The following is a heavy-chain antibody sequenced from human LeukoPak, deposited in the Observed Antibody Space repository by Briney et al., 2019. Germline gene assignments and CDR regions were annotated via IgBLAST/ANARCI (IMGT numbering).Heavy chain of an antibody. Sequence: GGSLRLSCAATGFTFSSYEMNWVRQAPGKGLEWVSYISSSGSTIYYADSVKGRFTISRDDAKNSLYLQMNSLRAEDTAVYYCAELGITMIGGVWGKGTTVTISS. D-gene: IGHD3-10*02. J-gene: IGHJ6*04. CDR3: AELGITMIGGV. V-gene: IGHV3-48*03. CDR1: GFTFSSYE. CDR2: ISSSGSTI.